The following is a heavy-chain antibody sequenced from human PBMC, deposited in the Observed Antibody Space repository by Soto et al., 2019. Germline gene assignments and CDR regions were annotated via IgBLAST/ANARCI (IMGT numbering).Heavy chain of an antibody. CDR1: GGTFSSYA. J-gene: IGHJ4*02. D-gene: IGHD6-13*01. V-gene: IGHV1-69*12. Sequence: QVQLVQSGAEVKRPGSSVKVSCNASGGTFSSYAISWVRQAPGEGLEWMGGIIPIFGTANYAQKFQGRVTITADESTSTAYMELSSLRSEDTAVYYCANNPGGSSWSSHWGQGTLVTVSS. CDR2: IIPIFGTA. CDR3: ANNPGGSSWSSH.